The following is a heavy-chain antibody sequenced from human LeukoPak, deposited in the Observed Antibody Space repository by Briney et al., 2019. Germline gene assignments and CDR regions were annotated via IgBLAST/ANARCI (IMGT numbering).Heavy chain of an antibody. D-gene: IGHD3-3*01. CDR1: GYTFTSYG. CDR3: AAPQGGNFWSGYFLDY. J-gene: IGHJ4*02. Sequence: ASVKVSCKASGYTFTSYGISWVRQAPGQGLEWMGWISAYNGNTNYAQKFQGRVTITADKSTSTAYMELSSLRSEDTAVYYCAAPQGGNFWSGYFLDYWGQGTLVTVSS. V-gene: IGHV1-18*01. CDR2: ISAYNGNT.